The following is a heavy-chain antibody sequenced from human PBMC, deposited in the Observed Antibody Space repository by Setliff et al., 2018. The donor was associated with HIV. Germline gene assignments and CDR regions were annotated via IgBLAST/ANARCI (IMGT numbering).Heavy chain of an antibody. Sequence: ASVKVSCKTSGYIFTHYALSWVRQAPGRGLEWMGWININTGNPTYAQGFTGRFVFSLDTSVSTAYLQISSLKAEDTAVYYCAREVVVAGVHYYYMDVWGKGTTVTV. V-gene: IGHV7-4-1*02. CDR1: GYIFTHYA. CDR2: ININTGNP. CDR3: AREVVVAGVHYYYMDV. D-gene: IGHD2-15*01. J-gene: IGHJ6*03.